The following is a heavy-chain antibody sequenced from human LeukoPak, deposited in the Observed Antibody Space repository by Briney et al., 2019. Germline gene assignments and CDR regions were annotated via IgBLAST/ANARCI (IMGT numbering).Heavy chain of an antibody. Sequence: PGGSLRLSCAASGFTFSSYAMSWVRQAPGKGLEWVSGISWNSGSIGYADSVKGRFTISRDNAKNSLYLQMNSLRAEDTALYYCAKDPRATGLYYFDYWGQGTLVTVSS. D-gene: IGHD2/OR15-2a*01. J-gene: IGHJ4*02. CDR2: ISWNSGSI. CDR1: GFTFSSYA. V-gene: IGHV3-9*01. CDR3: AKDPRATGLYYFDY.